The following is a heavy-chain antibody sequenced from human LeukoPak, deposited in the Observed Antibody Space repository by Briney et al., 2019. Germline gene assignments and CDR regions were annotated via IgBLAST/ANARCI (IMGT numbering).Heavy chain of an antibody. J-gene: IGHJ6*02. V-gene: IGHV3-7*01. CDR3: AKDFAYYGSGNHYYGMDV. Sequence: GGSLRLSCAASGFTFSSYWMSWVRQPPGKGLEWVANIKEDGSEKYHVDSVKGRFTISRDSAKNSLYLQMDSLRAEDTAVYYCAKDFAYYGSGNHYYGMDVWGQGTTVTVSS. CDR1: GFTFSSYW. D-gene: IGHD3-10*01. CDR2: IKEDGSEK.